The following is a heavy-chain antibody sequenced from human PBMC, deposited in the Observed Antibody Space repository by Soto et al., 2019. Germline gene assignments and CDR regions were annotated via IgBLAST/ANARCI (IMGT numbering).Heavy chain of an antibody. Sequence: GGSLRLSCAASGFSLSDYSMNWVRQAPGKGLEWVSFIDLSGTTTYYRDSVKGRFTIFKDKSMNTVYLQMNSRTGEGAAVFFCTKDRVPDGIYFFAYWGQGALVTVSS. J-gene: IGHJ4*02. D-gene: IGHD1-20*01. CDR3: TKDRVPDGIYFFAY. V-gene: IGHV3-23*03. CDR2: IDLSGTTT. CDR1: GFSLSDYS.